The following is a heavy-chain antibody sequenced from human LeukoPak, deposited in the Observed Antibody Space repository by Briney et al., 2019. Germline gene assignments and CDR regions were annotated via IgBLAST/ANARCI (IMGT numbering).Heavy chain of an antibody. J-gene: IGHJ4*02. CDR2: IKEDESAK. V-gene: IGHV3-7*01. CDR3: ARAVDVADY. D-gene: IGHD3-16*01. Sequence: GGSVRLSCVASGFIYTDHWMSWVREATGKGLDWVANIKEDESAKFYADSVRGRFTIARDIAKNSVYLEMNNLRVEDTAVYYCARAVDVADYWGRGTLVTVSS. CDR1: GFIYTDHW.